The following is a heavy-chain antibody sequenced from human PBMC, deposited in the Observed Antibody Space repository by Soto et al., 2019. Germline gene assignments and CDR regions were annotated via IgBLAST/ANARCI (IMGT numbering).Heavy chain of an antibody. V-gene: IGHV3-23*01. CDR2: ISDSGRTT. J-gene: IGHJ6*02. CDR3: AKGTRPGGGMDV. Sequence: EAQLLESGGGLVKPGGSLRLSCAASGFTFSNYAMSWVRQAPGKGLEWVSAISDSGRTTYYADSVKGRFTISRDNPKNTPSLQMDSLRAEDTAIYYCAKGTRPGGGMDVWGQGTTVTVSS. D-gene: IGHD6-6*01. CDR1: GFTFSNYA.